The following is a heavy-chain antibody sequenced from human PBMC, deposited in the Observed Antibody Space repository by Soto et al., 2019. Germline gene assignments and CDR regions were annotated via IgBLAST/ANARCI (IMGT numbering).Heavy chain of an antibody. D-gene: IGHD6-13*01. J-gene: IGHJ6*03. Sequence: ASVKVSCKASGYTFTSYAMHWVRQAPGQRLEWMGWINAGNGNTKYSQKFQGRVTITRDTSASTAYMELSSLRSEDTAVYYCARDRFSSSWYVAPTVDYYYMDVWGKGTTVTVSS. CDR3: ARDRFSSSWYVAPTVDYYYMDV. CDR1: GYTFTSYA. CDR2: INAGNGNT. V-gene: IGHV1-3*01.